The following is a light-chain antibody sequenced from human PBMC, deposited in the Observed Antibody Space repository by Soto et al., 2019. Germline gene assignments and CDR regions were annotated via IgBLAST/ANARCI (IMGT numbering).Light chain of an antibody. V-gene: IGKV1-5*03. CDR3: QQYNSYSQT. CDR1: QSISSW. Sequence: DIQMTQSPSTLSASVGDRVTITCRASQSISSWLAWYQQKPGKAPKLLIYKASSLESGVPSRFSGSGSGTEFTLTISSLQTDDFATYYCQQYNSYSQTFGQGPKVDIK. CDR2: KAS. J-gene: IGKJ1*01.